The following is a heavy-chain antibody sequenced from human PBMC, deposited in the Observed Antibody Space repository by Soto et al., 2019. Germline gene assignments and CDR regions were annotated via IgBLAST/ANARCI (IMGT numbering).Heavy chain of an antibody. Sequence: GGSLRLSCAASGFTFSSYWMSRVRQAPGKGLEWVANIKQDGSEKYYVDSVKGRFTISRDNAKNSLYLQMNSLRAEDTAVYYCARDRGRYYDFWSGYYPAGYWGQGTLVTVSS. V-gene: IGHV3-7*01. CDR3: ARDRGRYYDFWSGYYPAGY. CDR2: IKQDGSEK. J-gene: IGHJ4*02. CDR1: GFTFSSYW. D-gene: IGHD3-3*01.